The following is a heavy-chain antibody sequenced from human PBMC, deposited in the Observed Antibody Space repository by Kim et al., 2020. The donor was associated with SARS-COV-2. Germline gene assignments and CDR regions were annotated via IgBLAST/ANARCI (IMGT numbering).Heavy chain of an antibody. D-gene: IGHD6-13*01. CDR1: GFTFSSYW. V-gene: IGHV3-7*01. J-gene: IGHJ3*02. CDR2: IKQDGSEK. CDR3: AREAAAALGAFDI. Sequence: GGSLRLSCAASGFTFSSYWMSWVRQAPGKGLEWVANIKQDGSEKYYVDSVKGRFTISRDNAKNSLYLQMNSLRAEDTAVYYCAREAAAALGAFDIWGQGTMVTVSS.